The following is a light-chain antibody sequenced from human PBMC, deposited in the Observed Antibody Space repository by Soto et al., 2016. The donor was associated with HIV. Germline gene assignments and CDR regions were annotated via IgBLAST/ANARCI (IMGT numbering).Light chain of an antibody. J-gene: IGKJ2*01. CDR2: AAS. Sequence: DIQMTQSPSSVSASVGDRVTITCRASQDISSSLAWYQQKPGKAPKLLIYAASNLQSGVPSRFSGSGSGTDFTLTISNLQPEDFATYYCQQANSFPPYTFGQGTKLEIK. CDR3: QQANSFPPYT. CDR1: QDISSS. V-gene: IGKV1-12*01.